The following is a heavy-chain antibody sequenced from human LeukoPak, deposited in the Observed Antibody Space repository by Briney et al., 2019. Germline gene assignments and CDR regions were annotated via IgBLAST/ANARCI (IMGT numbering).Heavy chain of an antibody. CDR3: ALRSGENSGPLNR. D-gene: IGHD2-15*01. V-gene: IGHV3-23*01. CDR1: GFTFSIYT. J-gene: IGHJ4*02. CDR2: ISGSGDTT. Sequence: PGGSLRLSCVASGFTFSIYTMTWFRQAPGKGLEWVSSISGSGDTTYFADSVRGRFTISRDTSKNTLYLQMNSLRVEDAAIYYCALRSGENSGPLNRWGQGTLVTVSS.